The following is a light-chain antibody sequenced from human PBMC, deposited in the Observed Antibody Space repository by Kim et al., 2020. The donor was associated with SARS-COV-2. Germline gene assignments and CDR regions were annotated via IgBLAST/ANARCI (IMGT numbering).Light chain of an antibody. V-gene: IGLV2-11*01. Sequence: SATISCTGTSRDVGSYNYVSWYQQHPGKAPKVMIYDVSKRPSGVPDRFSGSKSGNTASLTISGLQAEDEADYYCCSYAGSYTWVFGGGTQLTVL. CDR2: DVS. J-gene: IGLJ3*02. CDR3: CSYAGSYTWV. CDR1: SRDVGSYNY.